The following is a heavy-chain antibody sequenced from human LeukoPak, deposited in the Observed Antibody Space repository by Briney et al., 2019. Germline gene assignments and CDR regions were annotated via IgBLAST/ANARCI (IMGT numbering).Heavy chain of an antibody. CDR1: GGSFSGYY. Sequence: SETLSLTCAVYGGSFSGYYWSWIRQPPGKGLEWIGEINHSGSTNYNPSLKSRVTISVDTSKNQFSLKPSSVTAADTAVYYCARDMTLRGGGEHWGQGTLVTVSS. CDR3: ARDMTLRGGGEH. D-gene: IGHD2-21*01. V-gene: IGHV4-34*01. CDR2: INHSGST. J-gene: IGHJ4*02.